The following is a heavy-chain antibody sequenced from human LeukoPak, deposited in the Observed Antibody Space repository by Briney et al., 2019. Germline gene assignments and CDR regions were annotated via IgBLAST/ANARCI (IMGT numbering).Heavy chain of an antibody. CDR3: AKDQLTYYFDSSGYYPLAY. CDR1: GFTFSSDW. Sequence: GGSLRLSCAASGFTFSSDWMHWVRQAPGKGLVWVSRINSDGSSTSYADSVKGRFTISRDNAKNTLYLQMNSLRAEDTAVYYCAKDQLTYYFDSSGYYPLAYWGQGTLVTVSS. D-gene: IGHD3-22*01. J-gene: IGHJ4*02. CDR2: INSDGSST. V-gene: IGHV3-74*01.